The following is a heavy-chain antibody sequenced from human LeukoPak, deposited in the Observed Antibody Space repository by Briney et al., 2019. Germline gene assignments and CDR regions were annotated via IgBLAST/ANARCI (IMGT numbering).Heavy chain of an antibody. Sequence: GSLRLSCAASDFLFSLYALHWVRQAPGKGLEWVAVISYDENDKYYADSVKGRFTISRDNSKNTLYLQMNSLRAEDTAVYYCARDDSSGYWSLDYWGQGTLVTVSS. CDR3: ARDDSSGYWSLDY. V-gene: IGHV3-30*03. D-gene: IGHD3-22*01. CDR1: DFLFSLYA. CDR2: ISYDENDK. J-gene: IGHJ4*02.